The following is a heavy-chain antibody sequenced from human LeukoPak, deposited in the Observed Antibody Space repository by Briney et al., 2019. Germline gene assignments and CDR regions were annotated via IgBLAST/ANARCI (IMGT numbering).Heavy chain of an antibody. V-gene: IGHV4-59*01. CDR3: ARALRQQLVTGWFDP. Sequence: SETLSLTCTVSGDSISSYYWNWLRQPPGKGLEWIGYVYHSGSTNYNPSLKRQVTISVDTSKNQFSLRLTSLTAADTAVYYCARALRQQLVTGWFDPWGQGTLVTVSS. J-gene: IGHJ5*02. CDR2: VYHSGST. CDR1: GDSISSYY. D-gene: IGHD6-13*01.